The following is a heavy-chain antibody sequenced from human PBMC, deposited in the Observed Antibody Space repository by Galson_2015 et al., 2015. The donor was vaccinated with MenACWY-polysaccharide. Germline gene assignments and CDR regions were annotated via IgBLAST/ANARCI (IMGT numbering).Heavy chain of an antibody. CDR3: ARGRRDTAVAATAAVFLDY. D-gene: IGHD6-19*01. J-gene: IGHJ4*02. CDR1: GYTSSSYD. Sequence: SVKVSCKASGYTSSSYDINWVRQATGQRLEWMGWMNPNSGNTGYAQKFQGRVTMTRNTSISTAYMELSSLTSEDTAVYYCARGRRDTAVAATAAVFLDYWGQGILVTVSS. V-gene: IGHV1-8*01. CDR2: MNPNSGNT.